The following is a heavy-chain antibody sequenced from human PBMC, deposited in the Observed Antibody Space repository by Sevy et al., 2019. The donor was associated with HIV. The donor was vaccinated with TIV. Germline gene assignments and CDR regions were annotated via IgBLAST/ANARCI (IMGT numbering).Heavy chain of an antibody. V-gene: IGHV3-11*01. Sequence: GGSLRLSCAVSGFTFSDYYMSWIRQAPGKGLEWISYISSGGRIIYYADTGKGRFTISRDNTNNSLFLRMNSLRAEDTAGYYCARVRVAAADYYFDYWGQGTLVTVSS. CDR1: GFTFSDYY. CDR3: ARVRVAAADYYFDY. J-gene: IGHJ4*02. D-gene: IGHD6-25*01. CDR2: ISSGGRII.